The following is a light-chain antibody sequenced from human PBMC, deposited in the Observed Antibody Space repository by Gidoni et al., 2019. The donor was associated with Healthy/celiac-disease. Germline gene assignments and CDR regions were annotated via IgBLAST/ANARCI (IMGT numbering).Light chain of an antibody. CDR1: QSVSSSD. V-gene: IGKV3-20*01. J-gene: IGKJ3*01. CDR2: GAS. CDR3: QQYGSSPHIFT. Sequence: EIVLTQSPGTLSLSPGERATLSCRASQSVSSSDLAWYQQKPGQAPRLLIYGASSRATGIPDFTVTISRLEPEDFAVYYCQQYGSSPHIFTFGPGTKVDIK.